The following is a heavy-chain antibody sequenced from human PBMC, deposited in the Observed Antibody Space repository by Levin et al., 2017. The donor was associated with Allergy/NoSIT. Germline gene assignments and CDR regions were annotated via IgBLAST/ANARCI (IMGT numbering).Heavy chain of an antibody. CDR3: ARGSSGTTGLGYYYYMDG. V-gene: IGHV4-34*01. Sequence: PSETLSLTCAVYGGSFSGYYWSWIRQPPGKGLEWIGEINHSGSTNYNPSLKSRVTISVDTSKNQFSLKLSSVTAADTAVYYCARGSSGTTGLGYYYYMDGWGKGTTVTVSS. CDR2: INHSGST. J-gene: IGHJ6*03. D-gene: IGHD1-7*01. CDR1: GGSFSGYY.